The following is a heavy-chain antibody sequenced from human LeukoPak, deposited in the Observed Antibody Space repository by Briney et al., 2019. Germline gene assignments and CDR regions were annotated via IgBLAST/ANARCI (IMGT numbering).Heavy chain of an antibody. CDR1: GGSISSYY. J-gene: IGHJ4*02. Sequence: PSETLSLTCTVSGGSISSYYWSWIRQPAGKGLEWIGRIYTSGSTSYNPSLKSRVTMSVDTSKNQFSLKLSSVTAADTAVYYCARVWYSSGWYYFDYWGQGTLVTVSS. CDR2: IYTSGST. CDR3: ARVWYSSGWYYFDY. V-gene: IGHV4-4*07. D-gene: IGHD6-19*01.